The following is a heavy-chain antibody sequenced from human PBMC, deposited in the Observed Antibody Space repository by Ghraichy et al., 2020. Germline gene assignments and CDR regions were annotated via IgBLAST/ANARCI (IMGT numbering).Heavy chain of an antibody. CDR2: ISSSSSFK. V-gene: IGHV3-21*01. Sequence: GGSLRLSCAASGFTFNTYAMPWVRQAPGKGLEWVSYISSSSSFKNYAASLEGRFTVSRDNAKNSLYLQMNSLRDEDTAVYYCARDCATGPPDSWGQGTLVTVPS. J-gene: IGHJ4*02. CDR3: ARDCATGPPDS. D-gene: IGHD3-9*01. CDR1: GFTFNTYA.